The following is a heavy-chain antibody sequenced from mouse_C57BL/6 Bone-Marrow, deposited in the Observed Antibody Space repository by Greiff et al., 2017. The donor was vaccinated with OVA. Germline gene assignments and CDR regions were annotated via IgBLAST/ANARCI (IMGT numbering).Heavy chain of an antibody. CDR2: INPGSGGT. J-gene: IGHJ2*01. D-gene: IGHD1-1*01. V-gene: IGHV1-54*01. CDR3: ARWGGSSSYFDY. Sequence: QVQLQQSGAELVRPGTSVKVSCKASGYAFTNYLIEWVKQRPGQGLEWIGVINPGSGGTNYNEKFKGKATLTADKSSSTAYMQLSSLTSSDAAVYFCARWGGSSSYFDYWGQGTTLTVSS. CDR1: GYAFTNYL.